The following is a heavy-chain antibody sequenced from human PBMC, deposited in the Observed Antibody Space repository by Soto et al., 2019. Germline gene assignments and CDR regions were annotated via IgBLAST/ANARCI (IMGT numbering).Heavy chain of an antibody. CDR2: IWYDGSKK. J-gene: IGHJ4*02. V-gene: IGHV3-33*01. Sequence: QGQLVESGGGVVQPGRSLRISCEASGLTFSGYGMHWVRQAPGKGLEWVAVIWYDGSKKYYADSVKGRFTISRDNSKNTLYLQMNSLRAEDTAAYYCARGDCSGTSCYAFDYWGQGTLVTVSS. CDR3: ARGDCSGTSCYAFDY. CDR1: GLTFSGYG. D-gene: IGHD2-2*01.